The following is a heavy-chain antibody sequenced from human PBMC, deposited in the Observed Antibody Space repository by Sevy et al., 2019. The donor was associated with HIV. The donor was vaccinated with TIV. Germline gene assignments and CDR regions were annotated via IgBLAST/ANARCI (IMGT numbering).Heavy chain of an antibody. CDR1: GFTFSSYS. D-gene: IGHD3-10*01. CDR3: ARDPRATMVRGYKGPGWFDP. CDR2: ISSSSYI. Sequence: GESLKISCAASGFTFSSYSMNWVRQAPGKGLEWVSSISSSSYIYYADSVKGRFTISRDNAKNSLYLQMNSLRAEDTAVYYCARDPRATMVRGYKGPGWFDPWGQGTLVTVSS. V-gene: IGHV3-21*01. J-gene: IGHJ5*02.